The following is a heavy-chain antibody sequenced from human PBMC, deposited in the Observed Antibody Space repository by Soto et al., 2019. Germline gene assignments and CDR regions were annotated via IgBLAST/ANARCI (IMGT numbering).Heavy chain of an antibody. CDR2: IYYSGST. V-gene: IGHV4-31*03. D-gene: IGHD2-15*01. CDR3: ARESKLGHCSGGSCYGRFDP. CDR1: GVSISSGGYY. Sequence: SETLSLTCTVSGVSISSGGYYWSWIRQHPGKGLEWIGYIYYSGSTYYNPSLKSRVTISVDTSKNQFSLKLSSVTAADTAVYYCARESKLGHCSGGSCYGRFDPWGQGTLVTVSS. J-gene: IGHJ5*02.